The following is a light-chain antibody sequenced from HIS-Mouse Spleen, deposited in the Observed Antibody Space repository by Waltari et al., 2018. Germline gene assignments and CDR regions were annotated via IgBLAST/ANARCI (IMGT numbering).Light chain of an antibody. Sequence: QSALTQPPSASGSPGQSVTISCTGTSSDVGGYNYVSWYQQPPGKAPKLMIYEVSKRPSGVPDRVSGSKSGNTASLTVSGLQAEDEADYYCSSYAGSNNLGVFGGGTKLTVL. J-gene: IGLJ2*01. V-gene: IGLV2-8*01. CDR3: SSYAGSNNLGV. CDR2: EVS. CDR1: SSDVGGYNY.